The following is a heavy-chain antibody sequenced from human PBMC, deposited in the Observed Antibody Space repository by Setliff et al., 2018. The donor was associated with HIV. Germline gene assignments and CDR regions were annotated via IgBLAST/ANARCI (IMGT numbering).Heavy chain of an antibody. J-gene: IGHJ6*03. Sequence: LRLSCAASGFSFGSNWMSWVRQAPGKGLEWVANIKQDGSDKYYVDSVKGRFIISRDNAKNTVYLQMNSLRAEDTAVYYCARHGEPYPYYYMDVWGKGTTVTVSS. V-gene: IGHV3-7*01. D-gene: IGHD7-27*01. CDR2: IKQDGSDK. CDR3: ARHGEPYPYYYMDV. CDR1: GFSFGSNW.